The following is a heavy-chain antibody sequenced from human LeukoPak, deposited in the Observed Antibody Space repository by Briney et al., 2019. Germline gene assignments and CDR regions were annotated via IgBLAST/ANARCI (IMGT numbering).Heavy chain of an antibody. CDR2: IIPVFNSP. Sequence: GASVKVSCKASGGAFSSSAVSWVRQAPGQGLEWMGGIIPVFNSPNYAQKFLGRLTITADESTRTAYMELSSLRSEDTAVYYCARAPLVRDSSGYLLLFDYWGQGTLVTVSS. CDR1: GGAFSSSA. CDR3: ARAPLVRDSSGYLLLFDY. V-gene: IGHV1-69*13. D-gene: IGHD3-22*01. J-gene: IGHJ4*02.